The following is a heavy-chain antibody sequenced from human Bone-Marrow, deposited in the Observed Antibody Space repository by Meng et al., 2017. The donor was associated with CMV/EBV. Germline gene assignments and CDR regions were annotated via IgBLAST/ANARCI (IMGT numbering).Heavy chain of an antibody. J-gene: IGHJ4*02. V-gene: IGHV1-46*02. Sequence: CKASAYTFYSYYMHWVRQAPGQGLEWMGIINPSGGSTSYAQKFQCRVTMTRDTSTSTVYMELSSLRSEDTAVYYCARVDYYDSSGYWYWGQGTPVTVSS. CDR3: ARVDYYDSSGYWY. D-gene: IGHD3-22*01. CDR2: INPSGGST. CDR1: AYTFYSYY.